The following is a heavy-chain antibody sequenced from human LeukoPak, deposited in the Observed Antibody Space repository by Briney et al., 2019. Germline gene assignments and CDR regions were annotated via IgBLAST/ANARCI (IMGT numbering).Heavy chain of an antibody. CDR1: GFTFSSST. CDR3: ATGYYDY. J-gene: IGHJ4*02. D-gene: IGHD3-22*01. Sequence: KPGGSLRLSCAVSGFTFSSSTMNWVRQAPGKGLEWVSSITSSSNYINYADSVKGRFTISRDNAKNSLSLQMNSLRAEDTAVYYCATGYYDYWGQGSLVTVSS. V-gene: IGHV3-21*01. CDR2: ITSSSNYI.